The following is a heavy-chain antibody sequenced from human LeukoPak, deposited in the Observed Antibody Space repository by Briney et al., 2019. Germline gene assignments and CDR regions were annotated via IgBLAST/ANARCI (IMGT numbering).Heavy chain of an antibody. Sequence: SETLSLTCTVSGGSTSSGSYYWSWIRQPAGKGLEWIGRIYTSGSTNYNPSLKSRVTISVDTSKNQFSLKLSSVTAADTAVYYCARVTVTTWGYYYYYMDVWGKGTTVTVSS. CDR3: ARVTVTTWGYYYYYMDV. J-gene: IGHJ6*03. CDR2: IYTSGST. V-gene: IGHV4-61*02. CDR1: GGSTSSGSYY. D-gene: IGHD4-11*01.